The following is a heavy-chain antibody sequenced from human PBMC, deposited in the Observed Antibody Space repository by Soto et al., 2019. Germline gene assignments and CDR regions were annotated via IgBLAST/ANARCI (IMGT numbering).Heavy chain of an antibody. V-gene: IGHV1-69*01. Sequence: QVQLVQSGAEVKKPGSSVKVSCKASGGTFSSYAISWVRQAPGQGLEWMGGIIPIFGTANYAQKFQGRVTITADESTSTAYMELSGLRSEDTAVYYCARDRVVRGVTTYYYYGMDVWGQGTTVTVSS. CDR1: GGTFSSYA. CDR2: IIPIFGTA. CDR3: ARDRVVRGVTTYYYYGMDV. J-gene: IGHJ6*02. D-gene: IGHD3-10*01.